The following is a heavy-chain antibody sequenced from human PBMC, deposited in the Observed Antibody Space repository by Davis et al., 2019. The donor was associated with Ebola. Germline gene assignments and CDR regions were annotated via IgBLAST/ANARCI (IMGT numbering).Heavy chain of an antibody. CDR1: GFTVSSNY. J-gene: IGHJ4*02. D-gene: IGHD3-10*01. CDR2: IYSGGST. V-gene: IGHV3-53*01. Sequence: PGGSLRLSCAASGFTVSSNYMSWVRQAPGKGLERVSIIYSGGSTYYADSVKGRFTISRDFFTDTLYLQMTSLRPDDTAVYYCAKRDYGSGSYPPDDYWGQGTLVTVSS. CDR3: AKRDYGSGSYPPDDY.